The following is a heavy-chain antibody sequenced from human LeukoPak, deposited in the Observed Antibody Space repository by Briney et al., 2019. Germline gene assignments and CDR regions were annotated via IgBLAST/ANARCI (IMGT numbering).Heavy chain of an antibody. V-gene: IGHV3-21*01. J-gene: IGHJ4*02. Sequence: PGGSLRLSCAASGFTFSSYAVSWVRQAPGKGLEWVSSISSSSSYIYYADSVKGRFTISRDNAKNSLYLQMNSLRAEDTAVYYCARGPGGQDIVVVPAAMPWDYWGQGTLVTVSS. D-gene: IGHD2-2*01. CDR3: ARGPGGQDIVVVPAAMPWDY. CDR1: GFTFSSYA. CDR2: ISSSSSYI.